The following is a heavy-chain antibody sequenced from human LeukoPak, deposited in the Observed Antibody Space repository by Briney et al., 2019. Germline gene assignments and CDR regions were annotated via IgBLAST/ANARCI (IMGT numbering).Heavy chain of an antibody. CDR2: ITGSGAFT. D-gene: IGHD2-8*01. CDR3: AKDRCSNGVGCYYYYMDV. J-gene: IGHJ6*03. V-gene: IGHV3-23*01. CDR1: GFTFITYS. Sequence: GGSLRLSCAASGFTFITYSMTWVRQAPGRGLEWVSAITGSGAFTDYADSVKGRFSISRDSSKNILYLQMNSLRAEDTAVYYCAKDRCSNGVGCYYYYMDVWGKGTTVTISS.